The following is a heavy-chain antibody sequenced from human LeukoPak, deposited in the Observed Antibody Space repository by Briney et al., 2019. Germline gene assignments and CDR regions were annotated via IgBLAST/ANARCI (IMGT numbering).Heavy chain of an antibody. D-gene: IGHD4-17*01. CDR2: ISSRGDTT. CDR3: ARDRVVYGDSPNFDY. V-gene: IGHV3-48*03. J-gene: IGHJ4*02. Sequence: GGSLRLSCTASGFTLSSFDVNWVRQAPGKGLEWVSFISSRGDTTHYAESVRGRFTISRDNAKKTVYLQMNSLRVDGTGRYHCARDRVVYGDSPNFDYWGQGTLVTVSS. CDR1: GFTLSSFD.